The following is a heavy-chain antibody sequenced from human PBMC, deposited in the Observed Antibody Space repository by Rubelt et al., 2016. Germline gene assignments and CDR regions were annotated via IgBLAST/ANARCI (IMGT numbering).Heavy chain of an antibody. Sequence: EVQLVESGGGLVQPGGSLRLSCAASGFTFTNYWTHWVRQAPGKGLVWISRISTDVRSTSYADPVKGRFTISKGNANNTVCLPLNSLSVEDTAVYYCAREQRGSGSFDYWGQGTLVTVSS. CDR2: ISTDVRST. J-gene: IGHJ4*02. CDR1: GFTFTNYW. CDR3: AREQRGSGSFDY. D-gene: IGHD6-19*01. V-gene: IGHV3-74*01.